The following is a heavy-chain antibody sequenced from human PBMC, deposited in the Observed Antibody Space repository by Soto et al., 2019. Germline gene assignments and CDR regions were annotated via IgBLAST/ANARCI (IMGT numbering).Heavy chain of an antibody. Sequence: SETLSLTCSVYGGSFSAYYWSWIRQPPGKGLEWIGEINHSGSTNYNPSLKSRVTITVHTSNNQFSLKLSSVTAADTAVYYCARARKGSGSDYYYHYGMDVWGKGTTVTVSS. CDR3: ARARKGSGSDYYYHYGMDV. CDR1: GGSFSAYY. D-gene: IGHD3-3*01. V-gene: IGHV4-34*01. J-gene: IGHJ6*04. CDR2: INHSGST.